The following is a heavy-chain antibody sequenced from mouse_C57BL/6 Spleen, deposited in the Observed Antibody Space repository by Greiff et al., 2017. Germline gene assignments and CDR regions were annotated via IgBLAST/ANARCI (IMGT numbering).Heavy chain of an antibody. J-gene: IGHJ1*03. CDR3: ARSGLYYGSSPWYFDV. CDR2: IYPRSGNT. CDR1: GYTFTSYG. V-gene: IGHV1-81*01. D-gene: IGHD1-1*01. Sequence: QVQLQQSGAELARPGASVKLSCKASGYTFTSYGISWVKQSTGQGLEWIGEIYPRSGNTYYNEKFKGKATLTADKSSSTAYMELRSLTSEDSAVYFCARSGLYYGSSPWYFDVWGTGTTVTVSS.